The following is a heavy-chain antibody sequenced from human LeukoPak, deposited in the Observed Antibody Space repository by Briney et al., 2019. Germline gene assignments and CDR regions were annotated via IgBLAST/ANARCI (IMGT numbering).Heavy chain of an antibody. CDR2: INTDGSRT. J-gene: IGHJ4*02. V-gene: IGHV3-74*01. CDR1: GFTFSTYW. CDR3: TRGGLEPVDI. Sequence: GGSLRLSCAASGFTFSTYWMHCVRQAPGKGLVWVSRINTDGSRTDYADSVKGRFTISRDNAKNTLYLQMNSLRADDTAVDYCTRGGLEPVDIWGQGTLVTVSS. D-gene: IGHD1-1*01.